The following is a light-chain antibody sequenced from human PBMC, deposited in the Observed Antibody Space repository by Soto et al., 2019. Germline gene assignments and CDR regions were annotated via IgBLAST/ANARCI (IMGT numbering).Light chain of an antibody. CDR3: QQYSSYPWT. J-gene: IGKJ1*01. Sequence: DIQMTQSPSTLSASVGDRVTITCRASENIDTRLAWYQQRPGKAPNLLIYMASSLESGVPSRFSGIGSGTPFTLTSSSLQPDDFATYYCQQYSSYPWTFGQGTKVDIK. CDR2: MAS. CDR1: ENIDTR. V-gene: IGKV1-5*03.